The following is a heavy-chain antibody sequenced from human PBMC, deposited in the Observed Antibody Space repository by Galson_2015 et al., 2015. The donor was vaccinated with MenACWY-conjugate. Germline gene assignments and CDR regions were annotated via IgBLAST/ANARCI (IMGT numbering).Heavy chain of an antibody. CDR2: IKQDGSEK. D-gene: IGHD2-2*01. CDR3: ARDLGFYCSRNDRYSPY. Sequence: SLRLSCAASGFIFNNYWMSWVRQVPGKGPEWVANIKQDGSEKYYVDSVRGRFTISRDNAKNSLYLQMNSLRAEDTAVYYCARDLGFYCSRNDRYSPYWGQGTLVTVSS. J-gene: IGHJ4*02. CDR1: GFIFNNYW. V-gene: IGHV3-7*03.